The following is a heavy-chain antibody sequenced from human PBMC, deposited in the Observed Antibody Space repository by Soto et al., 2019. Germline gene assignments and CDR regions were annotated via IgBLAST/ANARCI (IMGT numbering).Heavy chain of an antibody. CDR1: GYTFTSYG. V-gene: IGHV1-18*01. CDR3: ARVQWLVVSHYYGMDV. CDR2: ISAYNGNT. J-gene: IGHJ6*02. D-gene: IGHD6-19*01. Sequence: ASVKVSCKASGYTFTSYGISWVRQAPGQGLEWMGWISAYNGNTNYAQKLQGRVTMTTDTSTSTAYMELRSLRSDDTAMYYCARVQWLVVSHYYGMDVWGQGTTVTVSS.